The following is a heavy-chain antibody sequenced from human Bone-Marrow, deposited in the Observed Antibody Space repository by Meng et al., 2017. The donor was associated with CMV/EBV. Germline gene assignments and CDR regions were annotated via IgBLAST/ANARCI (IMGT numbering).Heavy chain of an antibody. V-gene: IGHV3-30*02. CDR2: IRYDGSNK. CDR1: GFTFSSYG. J-gene: IGHJ6*01. CDR3: AKRGDSSGTYAMAV. Sequence: GESLKISCAASGFTFSSYGMHWVRQAPGKGLEWVAFIRYDGSNKYYADSVKGRFTISRDNSKNMLYLQMNSLRAEDTAVYYCAKRGDSSGTYAMAVWGPGNTVTCAS. D-gene: IGHD3-22*01.